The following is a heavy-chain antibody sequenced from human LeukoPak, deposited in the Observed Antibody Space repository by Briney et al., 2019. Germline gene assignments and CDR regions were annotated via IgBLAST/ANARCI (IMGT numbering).Heavy chain of an antibody. V-gene: IGHV3-11*06. D-gene: IGHD6-19*01. CDR2: ISSSTSYT. Sequence: GGSLRLSCVASGFTFYDYHMSWIRQAPGKGLEWVSYISSSTSYTNYADSVKGRFTISRDNAKNSLYLQTNSLRAEDTAVYYCARGGIAVAGTGNSFDYWGQGTLVTVSS. J-gene: IGHJ4*02. CDR1: GFTFYDYH. CDR3: ARGGIAVAGTGNSFDY.